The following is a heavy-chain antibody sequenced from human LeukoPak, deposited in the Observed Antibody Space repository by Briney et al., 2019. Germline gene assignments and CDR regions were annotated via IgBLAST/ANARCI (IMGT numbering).Heavy chain of an antibody. CDR2: INWNGGST. Sequence: GGSLRLSCAASGFTFGNYGMSWVRQAPGKGLEWVSGINWNGGSTGYADSVKGRFTISRDNAKNSLYLQMNSLRAEDTALYYCAREYYGSGSYFPYYFDYWGQGTLVTVSS. J-gene: IGHJ4*02. CDR3: AREYYGSGSYFPYYFDY. D-gene: IGHD3-10*01. CDR1: GFTFGNYG. V-gene: IGHV3-20*04.